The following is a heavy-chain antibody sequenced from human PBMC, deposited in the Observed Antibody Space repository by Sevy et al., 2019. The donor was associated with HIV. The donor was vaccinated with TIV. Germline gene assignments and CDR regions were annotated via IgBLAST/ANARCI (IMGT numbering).Heavy chain of an antibody. V-gene: IGHV4-30-4*01. J-gene: IGHJ4*02. CDR3: ANKRGYSHGPFDY. CDR2: ILYTGGT. D-gene: IGHD5-12*01. Sequence: SETLSLTCTVSGGSLSSSDSYWSWIRQPPGKGLEWLGYILYTGGTYYNPFLKSRVAMSVDTSEEQFSLRLSFLTAADTALYYCANKRGYSHGPFDYWGQGILVTVSS. CDR1: GGSLSSSDSY.